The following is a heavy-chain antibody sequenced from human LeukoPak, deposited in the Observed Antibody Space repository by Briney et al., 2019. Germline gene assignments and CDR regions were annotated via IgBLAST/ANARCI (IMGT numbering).Heavy chain of an antibody. D-gene: IGHD2-15*01. CDR3: ARGPGGNIPVVATL. CDR1: GGSMSSSNW. Sequence: PSGTLSLTCAVSGGSMSSSNWGSWSRQSPGKGLEGSGEINHSGSTNYNPSLKRRLIISVDTSKNQFSLRVNSVTAADTAVYYCARGPGGNIPVVATLWGQGTLVTVSS. V-gene: IGHV4-4*02. J-gene: IGHJ4*02. CDR2: INHSGST.